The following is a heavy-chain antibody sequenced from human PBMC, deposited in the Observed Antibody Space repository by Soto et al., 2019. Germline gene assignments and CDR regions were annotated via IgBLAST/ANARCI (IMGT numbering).Heavy chain of an antibody. V-gene: IGHV3-48*02. CDR3: ARESYYYDSSGFDI. D-gene: IGHD3-22*01. CDR1: GFTFSNYI. CDR2: ISRSSRTI. Sequence: PWGSLRLSCAASGFTFSNYIMNWFRQAPGKGLEWVSYISRSSRTIYYADSVKGRFTISRDNAKNSLYLQMNSLRDEDTSVYYCARESYYYDSSGFDIWGQGTMVTVSS. J-gene: IGHJ3*02.